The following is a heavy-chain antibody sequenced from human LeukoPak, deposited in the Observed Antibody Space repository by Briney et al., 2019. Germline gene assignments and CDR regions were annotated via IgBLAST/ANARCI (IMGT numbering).Heavy chain of an antibody. D-gene: IGHD1-1*01. CDR3: ARVAKERVGGVYYFDY. CDR1: GFTFSSFN. CDR2: IGTAGDT. J-gene: IGHJ4*02. Sequence: GGSLRLSCAASGFTFSSFNMNWVRQATGKSLEWVSAIGTAGDTYYTGSVKGRFTISRENAKNSLYLQMNSLRAGDTAVYYCARVAKERVGGVYYFDYWGQGTLVTVSS. V-gene: IGHV3-13*01.